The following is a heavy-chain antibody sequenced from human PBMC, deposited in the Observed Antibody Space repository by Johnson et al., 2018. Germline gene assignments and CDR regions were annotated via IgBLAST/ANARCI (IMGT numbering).Heavy chain of an antibody. Sequence: VQLVESGGGVVQPGRSLRLSCAASGFTFSSYGMHWVRQAPGKGLEWVAIISYDGSRKYYEASVKGRFTISRDNSKNTLYLQMNSLRAEDSAGYYCAKWGGYDSRGYIGAFDIWGQGTMVTVSS. V-gene: IGHV3-30*18. CDR2: ISYDGSRK. D-gene: IGHD3-22*01. CDR1: GFTFSSYG. J-gene: IGHJ3*02. CDR3: AKWGGYDSRGYIGAFDI.